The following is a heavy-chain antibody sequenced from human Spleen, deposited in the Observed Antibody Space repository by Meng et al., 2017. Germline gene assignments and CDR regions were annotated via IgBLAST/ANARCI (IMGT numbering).Heavy chain of an antibody. D-gene: IGHD2-21*02. Sequence: SEILSLTCTVPGGSTSSNYWSWTRQPPGKGLEWIGYIYYSGSTNYNPSLKRRVTISVDTSKNQFSLKLSSVTAADTDVYYCAGGAVVTLIFDHAMDVWGQGTTVTVSS. V-gene: IGHV4-59*08. CDR1: GGSTSSNY. J-gene: IGHJ6*02. CDR3: AGGAVVTLIFDHAMDV. CDR2: IYYSGST.